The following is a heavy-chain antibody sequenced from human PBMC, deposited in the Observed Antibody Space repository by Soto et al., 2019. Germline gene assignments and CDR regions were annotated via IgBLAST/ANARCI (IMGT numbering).Heavy chain of an antibody. J-gene: IGHJ3*01. D-gene: IGHD3-10*01. CDR3: VQESPGFAADPDAYHV. V-gene: IGHV3-74*01. CDR2: INDDGTRT. Sequence: EVQLVESGGGLVQPGGSLRLSCTASGFTFSTYWMHWVRRAPGKGLVWVSRINDDGTRTNYADSVKGRFTISRDNDKNTLFLQMSRLRAEDTAVYFCVQESPGFAADPDAYHVWGQGTKVTVSS. CDR1: GFTFSTYW.